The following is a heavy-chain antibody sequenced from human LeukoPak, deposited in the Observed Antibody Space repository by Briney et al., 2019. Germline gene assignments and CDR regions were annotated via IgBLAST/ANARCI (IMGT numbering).Heavy chain of an antibody. V-gene: IGHV4-34*01. J-gene: IGHJ4*02. CDR2: INHSGST. CDR3: ARDFFQEGKVLKQRGGGYYFDY. D-gene: IGHD6-25*01. CDR1: GGSFSGYY. Sequence: SKTLSLTCAVYGGSFSGYYWSWIRQPPGKGLEWIGEINHSGSTNYNPSLKSRVTISVDTSKNQFSLKLSSVTAADTAVYYCARDFFQEGKVLKQRGGGYYFDYWGQGTLVTVSS.